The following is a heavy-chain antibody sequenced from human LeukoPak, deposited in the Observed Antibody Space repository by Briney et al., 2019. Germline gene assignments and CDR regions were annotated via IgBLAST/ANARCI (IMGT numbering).Heavy chain of an antibody. D-gene: IGHD5-18*01. J-gene: IGHJ5*02. Sequence: GGSLTLSCAASGFTYSSYWMHWVRQAPGKGLVWVSRGSPDGGSTAYADSVKGRFTISRDNAKNTLYLQMNSLSAEDTAMYYCAKDNSPGWFGPWGQGTLVTVSS. CDR1: GFTYSSYW. CDR3: AKDNSPGWFGP. CDR2: GSPDGGST. V-gene: IGHV3-74*03.